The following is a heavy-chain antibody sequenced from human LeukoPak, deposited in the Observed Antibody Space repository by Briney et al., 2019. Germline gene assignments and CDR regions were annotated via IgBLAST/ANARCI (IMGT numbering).Heavy chain of an antibody. J-gene: IGHJ4*02. CDR1: GFAFSTYA. CDR2: ISGNGVKT. CDR3: AKDRAYSFDY. D-gene: IGHD3-16*01. V-gene: IGHV3-23*01. Sequence: GSSLRLSCAASGFAFSTYAMSWVRQAPGKGLEWVSAISGNGVKTYYTDSVKGRFTFFRDNSKNTLYLQMNSLRADDTAVYYCAKDRAYSFDYWGQGTLVTVSS.